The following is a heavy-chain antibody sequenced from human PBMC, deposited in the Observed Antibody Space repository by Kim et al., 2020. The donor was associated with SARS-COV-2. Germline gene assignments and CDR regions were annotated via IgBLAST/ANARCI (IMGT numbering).Heavy chain of an antibody. D-gene: IGHD2-8*01. CDR3: TGWVLQSAPFDY. CDR2: IRSKTKTYAT. V-gene: IGHV3-73*01. Sequence: GGSLRLSCAASGFIFSDSAIHWVRQASGKGLEWVGHIRSKTKTYATTYPASVKGRFTISRDDSKHTAYLQMNSLKNEDTAMYYCTGWVLQSAPFDYWGQGTLVTVSS. CDR1: GFIFSDSA. J-gene: IGHJ4*02.